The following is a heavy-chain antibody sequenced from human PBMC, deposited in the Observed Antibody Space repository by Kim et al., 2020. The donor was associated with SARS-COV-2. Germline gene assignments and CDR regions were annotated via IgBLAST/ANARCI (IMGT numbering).Heavy chain of an antibody. V-gene: IGHV1-69*13. J-gene: IGHJ5*02. Sequence: SVKVSCKASGGTFSSYAISWVRQAPGQGLEWMGGIIPIFGTANYAQKFQGRVTITADESTSTAYMELSSLRSEDTAVYYCARVGIVAAADNWFDPWGQGTLVTVSS. CDR2: IIPIFGTA. CDR1: GGTFSSYA. D-gene: IGHD6-13*01. CDR3: ARVGIVAAADNWFDP.